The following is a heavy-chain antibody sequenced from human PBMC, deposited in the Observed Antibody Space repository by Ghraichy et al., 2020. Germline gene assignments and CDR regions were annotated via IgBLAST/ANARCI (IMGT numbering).Heavy chain of an antibody. CDR2: ISSGSHYI. CDR1: GSTFSSYT. Sequence: GESLNISCAASGSTFSSYTMTWVRLAPGKGLEWVSSISSGSHYIFYTDSVRGRFTISRDNAKNSLYMQINSLRAEDTAVYYCAREGGDCSGGSCYSKYYYGMDVWGQGTTVTVSS. CDR3: AREGGDCSGGSCYSKYYYGMDV. J-gene: IGHJ6*02. D-gene: IGHD2-15*01. V-gene: IGHV3-21*01.